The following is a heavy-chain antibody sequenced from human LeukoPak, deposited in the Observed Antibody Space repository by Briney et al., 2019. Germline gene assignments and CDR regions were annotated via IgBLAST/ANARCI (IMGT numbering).Heavy chain of an antibody. CDR3: TRGLDTSGYFYR. CDR1: GFRFGDHY. Sequence: GGSLTLSCAASGFRFGDHYMVWLRRAPGKGLEWVGRSRNKANGYTTEYAASVKARFTISRDDSKNSLFLQMNSLQTEDTAVYYCTRGLDTSGYFYRWGQGTLVTVSS. D-gene: IGHD3-22*01. J-gene: IGHJ5*02. V-gene: IGHV3-72*01. CDR2: SRNKANGYTT.